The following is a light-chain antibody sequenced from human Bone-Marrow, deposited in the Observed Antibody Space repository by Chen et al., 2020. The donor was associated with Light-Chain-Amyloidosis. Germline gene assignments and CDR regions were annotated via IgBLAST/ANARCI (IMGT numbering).Light chain of an antibody. V-gene: IGKV3-15*01. Sequence: EIVMTQSPATLSVSPGERATLSCRASQSVSSSLAWYQQKPGQAPRLLIYGASTRATGIPARCSGSGSGTEFTLTISSLQSEDFAVYYCQQYNIWPPWTFGQGTEVEIK. CDR1: QSVSSS. CDR2: GAS. CDR3: QQYNIWPPWT. J-gene: IGKJ1*01.